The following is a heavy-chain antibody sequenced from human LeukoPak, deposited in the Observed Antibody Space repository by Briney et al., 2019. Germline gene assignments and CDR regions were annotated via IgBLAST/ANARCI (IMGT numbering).Heavy chain of an antibody. CDR2: IFPTDSDT. CDR1: GDTFTKSW. J-gene: IGHJ4*02. CDR3: ARRYCRHGVCLGRVRYFDY. V-gene: IGHV5-51*01. Sequence: GESLKISCRDSGDTFTKSWIGWLRQVPGKGLEWLGIIFPTDSDTTYSPSFQGQVTISADKSNNTVYLQWSSLKASDTAIYYCARRYCRHGVCLGRVRYFDYWGQGTLVTVSS. D-gene: IGHD2-8*01.